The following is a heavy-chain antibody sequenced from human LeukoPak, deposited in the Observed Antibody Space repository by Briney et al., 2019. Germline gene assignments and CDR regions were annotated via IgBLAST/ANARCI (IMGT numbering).Heavy chain of an antibody. J-gene: IGHJ4*02. V-gene: IGHV4-61*02. CDR2: MYTSGST. D-gene: IGHD3-22*01. Sequence: PSETLSLTCTVSGGSISSGSYYWSWIRQPAGKGLEWIGRMYTSGSTNYNPSLKSRVTISVDTSKNQFSLKLSSVTAADTAVYYCARGLYYYDSTVYFDYWGQGTLVTVSS. CDR3: ARGLYYYDSTVYFDY. CDR1: GGSISSGSYY.